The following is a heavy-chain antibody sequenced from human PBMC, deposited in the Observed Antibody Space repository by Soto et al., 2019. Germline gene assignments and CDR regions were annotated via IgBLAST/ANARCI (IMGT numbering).Heavy chain of an antibody. D-gene: IGHD6-19*01. J-gene: IGHJ4*02. CDR2: ISDSGATT. CDR1: GFTFRTYA. V-gene: IGHV3-23*01. CDR3: AKEDTSSGSLDY. Sequence: GGSLSLSCAASGFTFRTYAMSWVRQAPGKGLEWVSGISDSGATTYYADSVRGRFTIPRDNSKNTLYLQMKSLRAEDSASYYCAKEDTSSGSLDYWGQGALVTVSS.